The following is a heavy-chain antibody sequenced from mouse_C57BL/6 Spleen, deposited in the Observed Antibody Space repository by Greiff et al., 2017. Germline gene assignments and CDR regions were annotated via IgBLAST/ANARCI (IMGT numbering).Heavy chain of an antibody. CDR1: GYTFTDYY. D-gene: IGHD2-3*01. CDR3: ARSINAMDY. J-gene: IGHJ4*01. Sequence: VQLQQSGPVLVKPGASVKMSCKASGYTFTDYYMNWVKQSHGKSLEWIGIINPYNGGTSYKQKFKGKATFTVDTSSSKAYMELNSLTSEDSAVYYCARSINAMDYWGQGTSVTVSS. CDR2: INPYNGGT. V-gene: IGHV1-19*01.